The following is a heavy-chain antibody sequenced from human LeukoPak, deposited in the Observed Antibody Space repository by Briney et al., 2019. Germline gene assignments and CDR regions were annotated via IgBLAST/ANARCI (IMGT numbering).Heavy chain of an antibody. CDR1: GFTFSSYG. J-gene: IGHJ4*02. Sequence: GGSLRLSCAASGFTFSSYGMHWVRQAPGKGLEWVAVISYDGSNKYYADSVKGRFTISRDNSKNTLYLQMNSLRAEDTAVYYCARDSSGWYDYWGQGTLVTVSS. D-gene: IGHD6-19*01. V-gene: IGHV3-30*03. CDR3: ARDSSGWYDY. CDR2: ISYDGSNK.